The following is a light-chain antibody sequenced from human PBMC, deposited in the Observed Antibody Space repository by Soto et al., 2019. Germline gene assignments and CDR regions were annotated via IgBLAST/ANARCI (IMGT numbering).Light chain of an antibody. CDR2: AAS. V-gene: IGKV1-39*01. Sequence: DNQMTQSPSSLSASVGDRVTITCRASQSISNFLNWYQQKPGKAPELLIYAASSLHSGVPSRFSGSGSGTNFTLTISSLQPEDFATYSCQQSYTTPYTFGQGTKLEIK. CDR3: QQSYTTPYT. J-gene: IGKJ2*01. CDR1: QSISNF.